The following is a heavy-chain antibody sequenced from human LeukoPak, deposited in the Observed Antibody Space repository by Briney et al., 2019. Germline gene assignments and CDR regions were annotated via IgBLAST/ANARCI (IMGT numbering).Heavy chain of an antibody. CDR2: ISSSSSYI. Sequence: GGSLRLSCAASGFTFSSYSMNWVRQAPGKGLEGVSSISSSSSYIYYADSVKGRFTISRDNAKNSLYLPMNSLSANDTAVYYWARDPMARGVIIIKDYYYYMDVWGKGTTVTVSS. D-gene: IGHD3-10*01. CDR1: GFTFSSYS. J-gene: IGHJ6*03. CDR3: ARDPMARGVIIIKDYYYYMDV. V-gene: IGHV3-21*01.